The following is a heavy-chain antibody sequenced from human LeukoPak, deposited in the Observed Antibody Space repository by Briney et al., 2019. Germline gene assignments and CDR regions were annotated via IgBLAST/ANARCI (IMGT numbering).Heavy chain of an antibody. CDR3: ATYVRGDFDY. J-gene: IGHJ4*02. Sequence: GSLRLSCAASGFTFSNYAMSWVRQAPGKGLEWVSTVSGGGGSTWYADSVMGRFTISRDNSKNTLYLQMNSLRAEDTAVYYCATYVRGDFDYWGQGTLVTVSS. CDR1: GFTFSNYA. CDR2: VSGGGGST. V-gene: IGHV3-23*01. D-gene: IGHD3-10*02.